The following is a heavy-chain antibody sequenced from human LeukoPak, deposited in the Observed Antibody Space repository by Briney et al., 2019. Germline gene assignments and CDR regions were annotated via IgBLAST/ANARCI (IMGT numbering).Heavy chain of an antibody. J-gene: IGHJ4*02. CDR2: MSSTARNI. V-gene: IGHV3-21*06. Sequence: GGSLRLSCAASGFIFSSYDMTWVRQAPGKGLEWVSSMSSTARNIFYADSVMGRFTISRDNAKNAVYLQMNSLRAEDTARYYCASDPSGTPNNYDWGFDYGGQGALVSVCS. D-gene: IGHD3-16*01. CDR3: ASDPSGTPNNYDWGFDY. CDR1: GFIFSSYD.